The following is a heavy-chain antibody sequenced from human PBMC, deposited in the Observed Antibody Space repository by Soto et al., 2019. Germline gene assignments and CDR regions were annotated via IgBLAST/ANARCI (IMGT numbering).Heavy chain of an antibody. J-gene: IGHJ5*02. CDR3: AREGDSSDRWFDP. Sequence: QVQLVQSGAEVKKPRSSVKVSCKASGGTFSSYTISWVRQAPGQGLEWMGRIIPILGIANYAQKFQGRVTITADKSTSTAYMELSSLRSEDTAVYYCAREGDSSDRWFDPWGQGTLVTVSS. D-gene: IGHD3-22*01. V-gene: IGHV1-69*02. CDR1: GGTFSSYT. CDR2: IIPILGIA.